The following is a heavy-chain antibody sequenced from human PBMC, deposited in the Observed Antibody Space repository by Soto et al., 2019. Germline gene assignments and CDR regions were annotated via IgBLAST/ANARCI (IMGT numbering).Heavy chain of an antibody. Sequence: GGSLRLSCAASGFTFSGYGMHWVRQAPGKGLEWVAVISNDGRNKYYADSVKGRFTISRDNSKNTLYLQMNSLRAEDTAVYYCARDIVISDWGQGTLVTVSS. CDR2: ISNDGRNK. CDR3: ARDIVISD. V-gene: IGHV3-30*03. J-gene: IGHJ4*02. D-gene: IGHD1-26*01. CDR1: GFTFSGYG.